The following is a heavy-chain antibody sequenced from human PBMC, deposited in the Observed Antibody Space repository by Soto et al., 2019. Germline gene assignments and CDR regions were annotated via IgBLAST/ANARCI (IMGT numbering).Heavy chain of an antibody. V-gene: IGHV3-48*02. CDR1: GFSFSRYA. D-gene: IGHD3-10*01. CDR3: ARDAIGDETNWFAP. CDR2: ISMSGTTM. Sequence: EVRLVESGGGLVQPGGSLRLSCAASGFSFSRYAMSWVRQAPGKGLEWISYISMSGTTMFYADSVKGRFTISRDNAQKSLLLEMNSLRYDDTAIYFCARDAIGDETNWFAPWGQGTLVTVSS. J-gene: IGHJ5*02.